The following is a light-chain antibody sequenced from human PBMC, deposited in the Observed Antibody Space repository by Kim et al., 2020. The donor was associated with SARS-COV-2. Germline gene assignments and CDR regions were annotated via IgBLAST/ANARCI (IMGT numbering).Light chain of an antibody. CDR2: DVS. Sequence: FPPGERATLSGRASQSVGSSLAWFQQEPGQAPRPLIYDVSTRATGVPARFSGSGSGTDFTLTISSLAREDFAVYYCHQRSNWPRTFGQGTKVDIK. CDR3: HQRSNWPRT. CDR1: QSVGSS. J-gene: IGKJ1*01. V-gene: IGKV3-11*01.